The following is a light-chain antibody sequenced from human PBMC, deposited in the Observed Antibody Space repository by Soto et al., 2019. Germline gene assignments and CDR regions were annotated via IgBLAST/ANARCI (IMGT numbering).Light chain of an antibody. Sequence: DIVMTQSPDSLAVSLGERATINCKSSQSILFSSNNKNYLTWYQQKPGQPPKQLIYWASTRESVVPDRFSGSGSWTDFTLTIISLQAEDVAVYYCQQYYSTPVTFGGGTKVEIK. J-gene: IGKJ4*01. CDR2: WAS. V-gene: IGKV4-1*01. CDR1: QSILFSSNNKNY. CDR3: QQYYSTPVT.